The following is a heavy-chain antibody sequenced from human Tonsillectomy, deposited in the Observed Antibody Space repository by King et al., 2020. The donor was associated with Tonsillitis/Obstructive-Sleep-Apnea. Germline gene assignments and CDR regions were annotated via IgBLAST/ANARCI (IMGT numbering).Heavy chain of an antibody. CDR1: GYIFTRYW. CDR3: ARLPDDNWSLRYMDF. J-gene: IGHJ6*03. Sequence: QLVQSGVEVKKPGESLKISCKGSGYIFTRYWIGWVRQMPGKGLEWMGIIYPGDSDTRYSPSFQGQVTISVDKSITTAYVLWSSLKASDTAMYYCARLPDDNWSLRYMDFWGKGTTVTVSS. CDR2: IYPGDSDT. D-gene: IGHD3-3*01. V-gene: IGHV5-51*01.